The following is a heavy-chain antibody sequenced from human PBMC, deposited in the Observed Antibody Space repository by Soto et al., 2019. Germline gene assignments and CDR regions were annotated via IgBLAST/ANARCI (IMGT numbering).Heavy chain of an antibody. D-gene: IGHD6-19*01. Sequence: QVQVVQSGAEEKKPGASVKVSCTASGYTFTGYTMHWLRQSPGQRLEWMGWINAGNGNTKYSQRFQGRVTITRDTSASTAYMALSSLRSEDTAVYYCARAVAVPADFAYWGQGTLVTLSS. J-gene: IGHJ4*02. CDR2: INAGNGNT. V-gene: IGHV1-3*05. CDR3: ARAVAVPADFAY. CDR1: GYTFTGYT.